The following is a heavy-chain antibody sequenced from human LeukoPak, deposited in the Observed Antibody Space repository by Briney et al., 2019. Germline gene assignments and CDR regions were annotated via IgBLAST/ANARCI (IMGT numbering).Heavy chain of an antibody. CDR3: ARVRYSSSWYSFDY. CDR1: GSIFTDYY. V-gene: IGHV1-2*02. D-gene: IGHD6-13*01. Sequence: ASVKVSCKASGSIFTDYYIHWVRQAPGQGLEWMGWINPHSGGTNYAQNFQGRVTMTRDTSITTVDMELRSLRSDDTAVYYCARVRYSSSWYSFDYWGQGTLVTVSS. J-gene: IGHJ4*02. CDR2: INPHSGGT.